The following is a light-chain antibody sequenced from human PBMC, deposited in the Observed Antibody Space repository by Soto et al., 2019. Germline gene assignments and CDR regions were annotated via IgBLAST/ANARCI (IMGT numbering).Light chain of an antibody. CDR1: QSVGVF. CDR2: DAS. CDR3: QQRSSWPLT. J-gene: IGKJ4*01. V-gene: IGKV3-11*01. Sequence: VLTQSPATLSLSPGQRATLSCWASQSVGVFLDWLQQKPGQAPRLLIYDASTRATGIPARFSGSGSGTDFTLTISSLEPEDFAVYYCQQRSSWPLTFGAGTKVEIK.